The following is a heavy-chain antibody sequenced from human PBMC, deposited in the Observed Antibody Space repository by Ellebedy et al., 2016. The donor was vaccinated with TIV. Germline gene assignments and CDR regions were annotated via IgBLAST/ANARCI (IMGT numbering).Heavy chain of an antibody. Sequence: GESLKISCAASGFIFSSYGIHWVRQAPGKGLDWVAVISYDGSNKYYADSVKGRFTISRDNSKNTLYLQMNSLRAEDTAVYYCAKVRSPYSNYNMGVWGQGTTVTVSS. CDR3: AKVRSPYSNYNMGV. CDR2: ISYDGSNK. D-gene: IGHD3-16*02. CDR1: GFIFSSYG. V-gene: IGHV3-30*18. J-gene: IGHJ6*02.